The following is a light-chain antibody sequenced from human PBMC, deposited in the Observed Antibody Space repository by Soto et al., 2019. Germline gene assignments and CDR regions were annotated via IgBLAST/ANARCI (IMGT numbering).Light chain of an antibody. V-gene: IGLV2-14*01. CDR3: SSYTSSSTDV. CDR2: EVS. CDR1: SSDVGGYDY. J-gene: IGLJ1*01. Sequence: QSVLTQPASVSGSPGQSITISCTGTSSDVGGYDYVSWYQHHPGKAPKLTIYEVSNRPSGVSNRFSGSKSGNTASLTISGLQAEDEAEYYCSSYTSSSTDVFGTGPKAAVL.